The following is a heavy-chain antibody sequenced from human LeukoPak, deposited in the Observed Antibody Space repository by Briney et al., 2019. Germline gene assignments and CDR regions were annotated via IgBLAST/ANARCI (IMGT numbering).Heavy chain of an antibody. CDR2: IYTSGST. D-gene: IGHD2-21*01. CDR1: GGSISSGSYY. Sequence: SQTLSLTCTVSGGSISSGSYYWSWIRQPAGKGLEWIGRIYTSGSTNYNPSLKSRVTISVDTSKNQFSLKLSSVTAADTAVYYCARDFSSGDWWFDPWGQGTLVTVSS. V-gene: IGHV4-61*02. CDR3: ARDFSSGDWWFDP. J-gene: IGHJ5*02.